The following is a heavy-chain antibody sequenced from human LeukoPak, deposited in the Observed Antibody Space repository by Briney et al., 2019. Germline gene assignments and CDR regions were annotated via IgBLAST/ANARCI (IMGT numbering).Heavy chain of an antibody. CDR1: GFTFSSYA. CDR2: ISDRSDT. Sequence: PGGSLRLSCAASGFTFSSYAMTWVRQAPGKGLEWVSAISDRSDTYYADSVKGRFTISRDNSKNTLYLQMNSLRAEDTAEYYCAKGYRGNYDYWGQGILVTVSS. V-gene: IGHV3-23*01. D-gene: IGHD1-26*01. CDR3: AKGYRGNYDY. J-gene: IGHJ4*02.